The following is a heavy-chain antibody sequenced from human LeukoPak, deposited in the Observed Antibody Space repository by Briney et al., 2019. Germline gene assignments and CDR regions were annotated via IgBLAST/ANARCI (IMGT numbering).Heavy chain of an antibody. CDR1: GYTFTSYG. Sequence: ASVKVSCKASGYTFTSYGINWVRQAPGQGLEWMGWISADNGFTASAQNLQGRVTMTTDASTNTAYMELRSLRSDDTAVYYCANLAGVVAGLDPWGQGTLVTVSS. CDR3: ANLAGVVAGLDP. J-gene: IGHJ5*02. CDR2: ISADNGFT. V-gene: IGHV1-18*01. D-gene: IGHD6-19*01.